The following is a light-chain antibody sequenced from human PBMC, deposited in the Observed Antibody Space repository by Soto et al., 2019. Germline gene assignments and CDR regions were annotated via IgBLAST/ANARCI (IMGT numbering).Light chain of an antibody. V-gene: IGKV1-27*01. CDR2: GTS. CDR3: HKYDSAPLT. CDR1: QGIRNY. J-gene: IGKJ4*01. Sequence: DIQMTQSPSSLSASVGDRVTITCRASQGIRNYLAWYQQKPGKVPKLLVYGTSTLQSGVPSRFSGSGSGTHFTLNISSLQPEDVATYFCHKYDSAPLTFGGATEVESK.